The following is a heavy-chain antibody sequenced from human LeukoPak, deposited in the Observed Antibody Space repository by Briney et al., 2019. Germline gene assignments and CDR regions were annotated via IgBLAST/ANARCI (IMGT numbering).Heavy chain of an antibody. CDR1: GFTFSNYA. CDR2: ISGSGAST. CDR3: ARGQLSDY. D-gene: IGHD6-13*01. Sequence: GGSLRLSCAASGFTFSNYAMSWVRQAPGKGLEWVSTISGSGASTYYADSAKGRFTISRDNSENTLYLQMNSLRAEDTAVYYCARGQLSDYWGQGTLVTVSS. V-gene: IGHV3-23*01. J-gene: IGHJ4*02.